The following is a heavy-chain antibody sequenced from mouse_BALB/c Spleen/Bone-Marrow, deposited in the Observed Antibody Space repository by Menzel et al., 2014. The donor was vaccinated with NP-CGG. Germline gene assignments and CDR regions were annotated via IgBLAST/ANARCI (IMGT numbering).Heavy chain of an antibody. CDR3: ARRDYGSSFYAMDY. D-gene: IGHD1-1*01. J-gene: IGHJ4*01. Sequence: EVQLQQSGPELMKPGASVKISCKASGYSFTSYYMHWVKQSHGKSLEWIGYIDPFNGGTSYNQKFKGKATLTVDKSSSTAYVHLSSLTSEDSAVYYCARRDYGSSFYAMDYWGQGTSVTVSS. V-gene: IGHV1S135*01. CDR2: IDPFNGGT. CDR1: GYSFTSYY.